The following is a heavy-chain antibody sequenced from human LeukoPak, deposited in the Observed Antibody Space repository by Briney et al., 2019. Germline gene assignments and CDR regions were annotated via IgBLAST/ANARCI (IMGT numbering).Heavy chain of an antibody. CDR3: ARQTINYDSSGYPHDAFDI. V-gene: IGHV3-48*04. D-gene: IGHD3-22*01. CDR1: GFTFSSYV. CDR2: ISSSGSTI. Sequence: GGSLRLSCAASGFTFSSYVMHWVRQAPGKGLEWVSYISSSGSTIYYADSVKGRFTISRDNAKNSLYLQMNSLRAEDTAVYYCARQTINYDSSGYPHDAFDIWGQGTMVTVSS. J-gene: IGHJ3*02.